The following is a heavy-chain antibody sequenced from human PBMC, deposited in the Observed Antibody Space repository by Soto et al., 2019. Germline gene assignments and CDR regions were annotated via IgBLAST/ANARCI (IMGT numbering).Heavy chain of an antibody. D-gene: IGHD2-15*01. Sequence: ASVKVSCKASGYTFTSYYMHWVRQAPGQGLEWMGIINPSGGSTSYAQKFQGRVTMTRDTSTSTVYMELSSLRSEDTAVYYCARDLGCSGGSCYSSYFDYWGQGTLVTVPQ. CDR1: GYTFTSYY. CDR2: INPSGGST. CDR3: ARDLGCSGGSCYSSYFDY. J-gene: IGHJ4*02. V-gene: IGHV1-46*03.